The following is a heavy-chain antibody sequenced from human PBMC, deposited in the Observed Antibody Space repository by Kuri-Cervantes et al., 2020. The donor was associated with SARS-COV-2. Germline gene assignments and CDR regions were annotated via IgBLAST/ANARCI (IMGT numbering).Heavy chain of an antibody. Sequence: SETLSLTCTVSGGSISTYYWSWFRQPPGKGLEWIGYISYSGSTNYNPSLKSRVTISVDTSKNQFSLKLSSVTAADTAVYYCARLPLLGGATYYYYYMDVWGKGTTVTVSS. V-gene: IGHV4-59*08. D-gene: IGHD3-10*01. CDR2: ISYSGST. J-gene: IGHJ6*03. CDR1: GGSISTYY. CDR3: ARLPLLGGATYYYYYMDV.